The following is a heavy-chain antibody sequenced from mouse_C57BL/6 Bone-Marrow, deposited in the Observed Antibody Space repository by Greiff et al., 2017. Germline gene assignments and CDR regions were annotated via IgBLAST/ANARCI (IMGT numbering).Heavy chain of an antibody. V-gene: IGHV2-5*01. J-gene: IGHJ3*01. D-gene: IGHD1-1*01. CDR2: IWRGGST. CDR3: ATLVATPGFAY. Sequence: QVQLKESGPGLVQPSQSLSITCTVSGFSLTSYGVHWVRQSLGKGLEWLGVIWRGGSTGYNAAFISRLSITKDNSKSQVFFKMNSLQADDTAIYYCATLVATPGFAYWGQGTLVTVSA. CDR1: GFSLTSYG.